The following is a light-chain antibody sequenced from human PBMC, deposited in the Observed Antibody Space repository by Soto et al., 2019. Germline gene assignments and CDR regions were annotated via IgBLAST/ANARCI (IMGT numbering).Light chain of an antibody. Sequence: DIQMTQSPSSVSASVGDRVTITCRASQYIGNVVGWIQQKPGEAPKSLIYGSSTLQSGVPPKFSGSGSGTDFTLTISSLQTEDFATYYCQQYYIYPITFGGGTKVEIK. CDR3: QQYYIYPIT. CDR2: GSS. CDR1: QYIGNV. J-gene: IGKJ4*01. V-gene: IGKV1-16*02.